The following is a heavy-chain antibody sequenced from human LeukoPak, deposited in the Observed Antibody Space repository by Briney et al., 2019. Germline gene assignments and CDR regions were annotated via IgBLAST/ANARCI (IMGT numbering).Heavy chain of an antibody. CDR3: ARLLSTSNWFDP. CDR2: IYYGGST. CDR1: VGSMSGYY. J-gene: IGHJ5*02. V-gene: IGHV4-59*08. Sequence: PAETLSLTCTVSVGSMSGYYWSWSRQAPGKGLEWIAYIYYGGSTNYNPSLKSRVTISVDLPKNQFALKLTSVTAADTAVYYCARLLSTSNWFDPWGQGTLVTVSS. D-gene: IGHD3-9*01.